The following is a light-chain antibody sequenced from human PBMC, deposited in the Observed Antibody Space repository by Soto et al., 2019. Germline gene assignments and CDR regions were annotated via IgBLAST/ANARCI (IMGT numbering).Light chain of an antibody. CDR3: EGWDDSMSGPGV. J-gene: IGLJ7*01. CDR1: SSNIGNFY. V-gene: IGLV1-47*01. Sequence: QSVLTQPPSASGTPGQRVTISCSGSSSNIGNFYVYWYQQLPGTAPKLLIYKNNQRPLGVPDRFSGSKSGTSASLAISGLRSEDEADYYCEGWDDSMSGPGVFAGGTQLTVL. CDR2: KNN.